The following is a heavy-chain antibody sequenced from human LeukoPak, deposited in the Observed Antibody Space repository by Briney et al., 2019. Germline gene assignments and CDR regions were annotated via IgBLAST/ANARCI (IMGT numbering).Heavy chain of an antibody. V-gene: IGHV3-23*01. Sequence: GGSLRLSCAASGFTFSYYGMSWVRQAPGKGLEWVSSVNSGDGTYYADSVRGRFTISRDKSRITLYLQMNSLRADDTAIYYCAKRQPYYFDYWGQGTLVTVSS. CDR1: GFTFSYYG. CDR3: AKRQPYYFDY. J-gene: IGHJ4*02. D-gene: IGHD1-1*01. CDR2: VNSGDGT.